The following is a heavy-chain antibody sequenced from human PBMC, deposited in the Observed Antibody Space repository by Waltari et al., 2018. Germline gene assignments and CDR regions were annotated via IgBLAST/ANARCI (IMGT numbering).Heavy chain of an antibody. Sequence: EVQLVESGGGLVQPGGSLNLSCAASGFTLSGAAMHGVRQASGRGLEWVGRIRSKANSYATAYAASVKGRFTISRDDSKNTAYLQMDSLKTEDTAVYYCSRETISGSYEDHWGQGTLVTVSS. V-gene: IGHV3-73*01. J-gene: IGHJ4*02. CDR1: GFTLSGAA. D-gene: IGHD1-26*01. CDR3: SRETISGSYEDH. CDR2: IRSKANSYAT.